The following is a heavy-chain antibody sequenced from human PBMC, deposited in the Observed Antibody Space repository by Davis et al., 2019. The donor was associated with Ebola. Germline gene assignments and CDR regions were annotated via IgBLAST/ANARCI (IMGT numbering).Heavy chain of an antibody. V-gene: IGHV4-4*07. CDR2: IYTSGST. J-gene: IGHJ6*03. CDR1: GGSISSYY. Sequence: PSETLSLTCTVSGGSISSYYWSWIRQPAGKGLEWIGRIYTSGSTNYNPSLKSRVTMSVDTSKNQFSLKLSSVTAADTAVYYCARDERGYSYGYFYMDVWGKGTTVTVSS. CDR3: ARDERGYSYGYFYMDV. D-gene: IGHD5-18*01.